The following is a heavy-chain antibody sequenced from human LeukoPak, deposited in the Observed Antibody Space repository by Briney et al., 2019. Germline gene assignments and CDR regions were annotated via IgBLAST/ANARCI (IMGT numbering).Heavy chain of an antibody. D-gene: IGHD3-22*01. CDR3: ARDQRVYYDSSGYPHY. V-gene: IGHV3-33*01. Sequence: GGSLRLSCAASGLTFSTYGMHWVRQAPGKVLEWVAVIWYDGSNKYYADSVKGRFTISRDNSKNTLYLQMNSLRAEDTAVYYCARDQRVYYDSSGYPHYWGQGTLVTVSS. CDR1: GLTFSTYG. J-gene: IGHJ4*02. CDR2: IWYDGSNK.